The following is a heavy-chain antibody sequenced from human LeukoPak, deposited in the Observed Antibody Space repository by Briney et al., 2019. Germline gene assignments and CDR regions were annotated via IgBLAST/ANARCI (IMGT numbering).Heavy chain of an antibody. CDR1: GYTFTSYA. J-gene: IGHJ4*02. CDR2: ISTYSGNT. D-gene: IGHD2-21*02. V-gene: IGHV1-18*01. CDR3: ARGGSRVVTYGNFDY. Sequence: ASVTVSCKPSGYTFTSYAISWLRQAPGQGLEWMGWISTYSGNTNYAQKLQGRITMTIETSTSTAYMELRSLRSDDTAVYYCARGGSRVVTYGNFDYWGQGTLVTVSS.